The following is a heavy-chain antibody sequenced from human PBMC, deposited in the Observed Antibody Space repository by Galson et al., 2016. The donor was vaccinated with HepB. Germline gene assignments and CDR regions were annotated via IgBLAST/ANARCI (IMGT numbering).Heavy chain of an antibody. D-gene: IGHD2-8*02. CDR3: AKAPSPSCIGALCYELDS. Sequence: SLRLSCAASGFTFSTYAMSWVRQAPGKRLEWVSAISGRDSGTYHADSVKGRFTISRDNSKNTLYLQMNSLRVEDTAIYYCAKAPSPSCIGALCYELDSWGPGTTVTVSS. J-gene: IGHJ6*02. V-gene: IGHV3-23*01. CDR1: GFTFSTYA. CDR2: ISGRDSGT.